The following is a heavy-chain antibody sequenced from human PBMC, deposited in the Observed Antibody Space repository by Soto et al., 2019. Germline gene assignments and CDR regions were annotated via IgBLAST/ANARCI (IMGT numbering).Heavy chain of an antibody. CDR1: GFTFSNYS. CDR2: ISSSSTYL. J-gene: IGHJ4*02. D-gene: IGHD2-15*01. CDR3: ARSGPLFHFDS. Sequence: EVQLVESGGGLVKPGGSLRLSCAASGFTFSNYSVNWVRQAPGKGLEWVSAISSSSTYLYYAGSVKGRFTISRDNAKNSLYLQMNSLRVEDTAFYYCARSGPLFHFDSWGQGTLVTVSS. V-gene: IGHV3-21*01.